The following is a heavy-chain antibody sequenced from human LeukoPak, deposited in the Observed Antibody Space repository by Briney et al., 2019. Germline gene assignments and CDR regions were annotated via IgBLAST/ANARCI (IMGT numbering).Heavy chain of an antibody. CDR2: ISDSGGYI. CDR1: GFTFSSYS. J-gene: IGHJ4*02. Sequence: PGGSLRLSCAASGFTFSSYSMKWVRQAPGKGVEGVSTISDSGGYIYYADSVKGRFTISRDNAKNSLYLQMNSLRAEDTAVYYCSRDCSSTKCPSLGYWGQGTLVTVSS. CDR3: SRDCSSTKCPSLGY. V-gene: IGHV3-21*01. D-gene: IGHD2-2*01.